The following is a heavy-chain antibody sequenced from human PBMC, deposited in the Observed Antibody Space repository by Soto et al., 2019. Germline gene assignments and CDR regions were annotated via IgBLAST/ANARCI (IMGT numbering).Heavy chain of an antibody. J-gene: IGHJ4*02. D-gene: IGHD5-12*01. V-gene: IGHV1-3*05. CDR1: GYTFTNYA. CDR3: ARVSGYYLPDY. CDR2: INAGNGNT. Sequence: QVQLVQSGAEEKKPGASVKVSCKASGYTFTNYAMHWVRQAPGQRREWMGWINAGNGNTKYSKKFQGRVTITRDTAASTADMELSSLRSEDTAVYYCARVSGYYLPDYWGQGTLVTVSS.